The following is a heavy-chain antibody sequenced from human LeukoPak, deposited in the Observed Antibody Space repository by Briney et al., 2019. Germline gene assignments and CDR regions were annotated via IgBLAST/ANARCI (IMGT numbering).Heavy chain of an antibody. CDR3: TTHIDYGSHFDY. V-gene: IGHV1-24*01. J-gene: IGHJ4*02. D-gene: IGHD4-17*01. Sequence: ASVKVSCKVSGYTLIALSMHWVRQAPGKGLAWMGGFDPEDGETIYPQKFQGRVTMTEDTSTDTAYMELSSLRSEDTAVYYCTTHIDYGSHFDYWGQGTLVTVSS. CDR2: FDPEDGET. CDR1: GYTLIALS.